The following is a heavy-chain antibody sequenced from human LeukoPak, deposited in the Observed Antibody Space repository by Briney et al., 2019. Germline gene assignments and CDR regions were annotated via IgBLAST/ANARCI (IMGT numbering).Heavy chain of an antibody. CDR2: IWYDGSNK. Sequence: GGSLRLSCAASGFTFSSYGMHGVRQAPGKGLEWVAVIWYDGSNKYYADSVKGRFTISRDNSKNTLYLQMNSLRAEDTAVYYCAKDFVGRLDNWGQGTLVTVSS. D-gene: IGHD1-26*01. CDR1: GFTFSSYG. J-gene: IGHJ4*02. CDR3: AKDFVGRLDN. V-gene: IGHV3-33*06.